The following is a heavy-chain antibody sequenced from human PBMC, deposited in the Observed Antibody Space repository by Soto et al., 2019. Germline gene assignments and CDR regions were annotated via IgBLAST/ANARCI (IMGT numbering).Heavy chain of an antibody. D-gene: IGHD6-19*01. CDR3: AREGLVVAVDY. V-gene: IGHV3-23*01. J-gene: IGHJ4*02. CDR2: VSASGGST. CDR1: GFTFSNYA. Sequence: EVQLLESGGGLVHPGGSLRLSCAASGFTFSNYAMSWVRQAPGKGLDWVSSVSASGGSTYYADSLKGRFTISRDNSKNTLFLQMNSLRGDETAVYYCAREGLVVAVDYWGQATLVPVSS.